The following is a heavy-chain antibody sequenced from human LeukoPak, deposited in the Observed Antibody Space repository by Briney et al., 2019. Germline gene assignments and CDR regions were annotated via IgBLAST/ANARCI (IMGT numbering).Heavy chain of an antibody. CDR1: GFTFSSYG. CDR2: ISYDGGNK. CDR3: AKPTVTTRGAFDI. Sequence: GRSLRLSCAASGFTFSSYGMHWVRQAPGKGLEWVAVISYDGGNKYYADSVKGRFTISRDNSKNTLYLQMNSLRAEDTAVYYCAKPTVTTRGAFDIWGQGTMVTVSS. V-gene: IGHV3-30*18. J-gene: IGHJ3*02. D-gene: IGHD4-17*01.